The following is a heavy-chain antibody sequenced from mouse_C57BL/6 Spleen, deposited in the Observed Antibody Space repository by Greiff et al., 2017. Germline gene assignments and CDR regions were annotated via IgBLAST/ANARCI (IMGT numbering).Heavy chain of an antibody. Sequence: QVQLKQSGPELVKPGASVKISCKASGYAFSSSWMNWVKQRPGQGLEWIGRIYPGDGDTNYNGKFKGKATLTADKSSSTAYMQLSSLTSEDAAVYFCARSGGRDYYFAYWGQGTTLTVSS. CDR2: IYPGDGDT. D-gene: IGHD3-2*02. V-gene: IGHV1-82*01. J-gene: IGHJ2*01. CDR3: ARSGGRDYYFAY. CDR1: GYAFSSSW.